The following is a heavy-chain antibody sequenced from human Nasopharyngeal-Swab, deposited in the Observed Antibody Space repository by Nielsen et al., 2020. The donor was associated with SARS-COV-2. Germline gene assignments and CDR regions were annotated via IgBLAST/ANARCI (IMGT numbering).Heavy chain of an antibody. CDR1: GGSISSGDYY. J-gene: IGHJ4*02. CDR2: IYYSGST. CDR3: TRATASCFDY. D-gene: IGHD5-18*01. V-gene: IGHV4-30-4*01. Sequence: SETLSLTCTVSGGSISSGDYYWSWIRQHPGKGLEWIGYIYYSGSTYYNPSLKSRVTISVDTSKNQFSLKLSSVTASDTAVYYCTRATASCFDYWGQGTLVTVSS.